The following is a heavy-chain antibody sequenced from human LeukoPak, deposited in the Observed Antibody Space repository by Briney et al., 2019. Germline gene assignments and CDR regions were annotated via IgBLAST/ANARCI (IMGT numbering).Heavy chain of an antibody. D-gene: IGHD6-19*01. Sequence: GESLKISCKGSGYSFTSYWIGWVRQMPGKGLEWMGTIYPGDSDTRYSPSFQGQVTISADKSISTAYLQWSSLKASDTAMYYCARTPFIAVAGTGGWFDPWGQGTLVTVSS. CDR1: GYSFTSYW. J-gene: IGHJ5*02. V-gene: IGHV5-51*01. CDR3: ARTPFIAVAGTGGWFDP. CDR2: IYPGDSDT.